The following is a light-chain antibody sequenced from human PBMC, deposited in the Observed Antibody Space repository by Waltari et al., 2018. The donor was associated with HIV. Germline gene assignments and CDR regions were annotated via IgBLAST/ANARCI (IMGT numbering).Light chain of an antibody. V-gene: IGKV1-16*01. CDR1: QGITNS. J-gene: IGKJ5*01. CDR3: QQYKNFPIT. CDR2: AAS. Sequence: DIQMTQSPSSLSASVGDRVTLTCRASQGITNSLAWFQQKPGKAPTSLIYAASTLQSGVSSRFSGSGSDTDFILTISSLLPEDFATYYCQQYKNFPITFGQGTRLEIK.